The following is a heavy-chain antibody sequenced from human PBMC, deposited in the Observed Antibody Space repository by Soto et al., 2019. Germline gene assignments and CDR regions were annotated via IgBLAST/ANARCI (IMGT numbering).Heavy chain of an antibody. V-gene: IGHV1-3*01. CDR3: ARWLGGLDL. D-gene: IGHD6-19*01. J-gene: IGHJ4*02. CDR2: ISADSGNS. CDR1: GYTLTRFA. Sequence: ASVKVYCKASGYTLTRFALHWVRQAPGQRLEWMGWISADSGNSQYSQKFQGRVTITRDTSASTAYVELSSLISEDTAVYYCARWLGGLDLWGQGTLVTVSS.